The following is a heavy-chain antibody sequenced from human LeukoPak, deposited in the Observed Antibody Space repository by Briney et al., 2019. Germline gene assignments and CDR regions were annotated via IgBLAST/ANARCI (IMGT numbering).Heavy chain of an antibody. D-gene: IGHD2-2*01. Sequence: SETLSLTCTVSGYSINSAYYWGWIRQPPGKGLEWIGSIYRSGSTNYNPSLKSRVTISVDTSKNQFSLKVNSVTAADTALYYCARGDCSSTICYSPMDVWGKGTTVTVSS. CDR1: GYSINSAYY. CDR3: ARGDCSSTICYSPMDV. V-gene: IGHV4-38-2*02. J-gene: IGHJ6*03. CDR2: IYRSGST.